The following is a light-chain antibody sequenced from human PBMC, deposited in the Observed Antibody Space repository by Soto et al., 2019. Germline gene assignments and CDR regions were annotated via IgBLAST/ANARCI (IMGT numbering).Light chain of an antibody. CDR2: GAS. Sequence: EIVMTQSSATLSVSPGERATLSCRVSQSVSSNLAWYQQKPGQAPRLLIYGASTRATGIPARFSGSGSGTEFTLTISSLQSEDFAVYYCQQYNNWPPYTFGQGTKLEIK. J-gene: IGKJ2*01. CDR1: QSVSSN. V-gene: IGKV3-15*01. CDR3: QQYNNWPPYT.